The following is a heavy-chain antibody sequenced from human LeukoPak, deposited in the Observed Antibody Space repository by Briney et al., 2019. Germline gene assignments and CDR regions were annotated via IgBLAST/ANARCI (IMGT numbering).Heavy chain of an antibody. D-gene: IGHD6-13*01. CDR3: ATRGHSSSWYYFDY. J-gene: IGHJ4*02. V-gene: IGHV3-11*03. CDR2: ISGSSSYT. CDR1: GFTFSDYY. Sequence: GGSLRLSCAASGFTFSDYYMNWIRQAPGKELEWVSYISGSSSYTNYADSVKGRFTISRDNAKNSLYLQMNSLRAEDTAVYYCATRGHSSSWYYFDYWGQGTLVTVSS.